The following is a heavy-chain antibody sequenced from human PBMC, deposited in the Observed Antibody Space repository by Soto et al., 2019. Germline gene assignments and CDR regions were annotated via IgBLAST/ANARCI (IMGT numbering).Heavy chain of an antibody. CDR3: VKVGWDTMTTVTKGYFQH. CDR1: GFTFSDYA. Sequence: EVQLLESGGGLVQPGGSLRLSCAASGFTFSDYAMNWVRQAPGKGLEWVSTISGSDTSTYYVDSVKGRFTISGDDSKNKLYLQMNSLRAEDTAVYYCVKVGWDTMTTVTKGYFQHWGQGTLVTVSS. D-gene: IGHD4-17*01. J-gene: IGHJ1*01. CDR2: ISGSDTST. V-gene: IGHV3-23*01.